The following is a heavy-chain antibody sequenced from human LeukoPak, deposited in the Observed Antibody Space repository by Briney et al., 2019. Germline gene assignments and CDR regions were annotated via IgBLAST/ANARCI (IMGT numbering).Heavy chain of an antibody. J-gene: IGHJ4*02. CDR1: DASISGYY. CDR2: IHFSGST. V-gene: IGHV4-59*12. D-gene: IGHD3-22*01. Sequence: SETLSLTCTVSDASISGYYWSWIRQPPGKGLEWIGSIHFSGSTNYNPSLKSRVTISVDTSKNQFSLKLSSVTAADTAVYYCARGEGYYDSGAYYYGDYWGQGTLVTVSS. CDR3: ARGEGYYDSGAYYYGDY.